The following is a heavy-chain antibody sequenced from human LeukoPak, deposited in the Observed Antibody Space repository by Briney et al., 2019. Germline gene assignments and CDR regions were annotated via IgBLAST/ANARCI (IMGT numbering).Heavy chain of an antibody. J-gene: IGHJ4*02. Sequence: PAGGSLRLSCAASGFTVSSNYMSWVRQAPGKGLEWVSVIYSGGSTYYADSVKGRFTISRDNSKNTLYLQMNSLRAEDTAVYYCAKDFFFDYWGQGTLVTVSS. CDR1: GFTVSSNY. CDR2: IYSGGST. V-gene: IGHV3-66*01. CDR3: AKDFFFDY.